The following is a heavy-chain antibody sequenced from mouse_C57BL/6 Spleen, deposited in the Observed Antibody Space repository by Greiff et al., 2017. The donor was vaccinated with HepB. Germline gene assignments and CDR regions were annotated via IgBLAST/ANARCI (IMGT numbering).Heavy chain of an antibody. CDR1: GFTFSDFY. CDR2: SRNKANDYTT. Sequence: EVKVVESGGGLVQSGRSLRLSCATSGFTFSDFYMEWVRQAPGKGLEWIAASRNKANDYTTEYSASVKGRFIGSRDTSQSILYLQMNALRADDTAIYYCARDDYYYGTPFAYWGQGTLVTVSA. CDR3: ARDDYYYGTPFAY. D-gene: IGHD1-1*01. J-gene: IGHJ3*01. V-gene: IGHV7-1*01.